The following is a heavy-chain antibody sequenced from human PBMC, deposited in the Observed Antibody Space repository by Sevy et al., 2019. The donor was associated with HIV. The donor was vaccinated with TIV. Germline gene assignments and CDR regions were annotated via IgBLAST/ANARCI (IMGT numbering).Heavy chain of an antibody. CDR1: GYTLTELS. Sequence: ASVKVSCKVSGYTLTELSMHWVRQAPGKGLEWMGGFDPEGGETIYAQKFQGRVTMTEDTSTDTAYMELSSLRSEDTAVYYCAIGRNYYGSGRTNWFDPWGQGTLVTVSS. V-gene: IGHV1-24*01. D-gene: IGHD3-10*01. J-gene: IGHJ5*02. CDR3: AIGRNYYGSGRTNWFDP. CDR2: FDPEGGET.